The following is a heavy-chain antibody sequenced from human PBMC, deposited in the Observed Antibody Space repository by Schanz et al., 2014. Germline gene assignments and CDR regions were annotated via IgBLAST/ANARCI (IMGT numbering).Heavy chain of an antibody. CDR2: TSTDGTKT. V-gene: IGHV3-30*04. D-gene: IGHD2-15*01. J-gene: IGHJ3*01. Sequence: QVQLVESGGGVVQPGTSLRLSCAASGFTFRGHAMHWVRQAPGQGLETVTVTSTDGTKTYYAASVRGRFTISRDNSKNRVYLQMNRLRYEDTAVYYCTRDRGGLINHNDDLDLWGQGTMVSVSS. CDR1: GFTFRGHA. CDR3: TRDRGGLINHNDDLDL.